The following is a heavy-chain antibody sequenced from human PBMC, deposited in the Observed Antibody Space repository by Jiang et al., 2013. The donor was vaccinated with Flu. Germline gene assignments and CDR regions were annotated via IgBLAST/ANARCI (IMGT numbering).Heavy chain of an antibody. CDR2: IHNSGST. CDR1: GASITTSY. V-gene: IGHV4-59*01. D-gene: IGHD3-3*01. Sequence: SETLSLTCSVSGASITTSYWSWIRQPPGKGLEWIGYIHNSGSTDYNPSLKSRVTISVDPSKNQFSLKLTSVTAADTAVYYCARVHDWSGYYLNWFDPWGQGTLVTVSS. J-gene: IGHJ5*02. CDR3: ARVHDWSGYYLNWFDP.